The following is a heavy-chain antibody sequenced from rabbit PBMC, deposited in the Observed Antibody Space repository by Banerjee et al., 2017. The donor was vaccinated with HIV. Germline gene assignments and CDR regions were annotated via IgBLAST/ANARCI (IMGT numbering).Heavy chain of an antibody. CDR3: ARGGVGDAGYAAMPL. D-gene: IGHD3-3*01. CDR2: IYVGSSGTT. J-gene: IGHJ4*01. CDR1: GFSFSNSNW. Sequence: QSLEESGGDLVKPGASLTLTCTASGFSFSNSNWICWVRQAPGKGLEWIACIYVGSSGTTYYASWAKGRFTISKTSSTTVTLQMTSLTAADTATYFCARGGVGDAGYAAMPLWGPGTLVTVS. V-gene: IGHV1S40*01.